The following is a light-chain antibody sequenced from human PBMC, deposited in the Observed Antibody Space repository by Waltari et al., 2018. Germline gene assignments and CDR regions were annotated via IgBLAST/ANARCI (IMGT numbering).Light chain of an antibody. V-gene: IGLV2-11*01. CDR1: SSDVGGYNY. Sequence: QSALTQPRSVSGSPGQSVTISCTGTSSDVGGYNYVSWYQLHPGKAPKRIIYDVSKRPSGVPDRFSGSKSGNTASLTISGLQAEDEADYYCCSYAGSFVVFGGGTKLTVL. CDR3: CSYAGSFVV. CDR2: DVS. J-gene: IGLJ2*01.